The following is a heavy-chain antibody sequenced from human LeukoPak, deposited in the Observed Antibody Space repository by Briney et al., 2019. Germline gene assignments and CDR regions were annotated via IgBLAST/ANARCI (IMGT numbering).Heavy chain of an antibody. J-gene: IGHJ3*02. CDR3: ARDLVSAGFDI. CDR2: INTNTGIP. Sequence: ASVKVSCKAFGYTFSSHAMNWVRQAPGQGLELMGWINTNTGIPTYAQGFAGRFVFSLDTSVTTAYLQFTSLKAEDTAVYYCARDLVSAGFDIWGQGTMVTVSS. CDR1: GYTFSSHA. D-gene: IGHD6-6*01. V-gene: IGHV7-4-1*02.